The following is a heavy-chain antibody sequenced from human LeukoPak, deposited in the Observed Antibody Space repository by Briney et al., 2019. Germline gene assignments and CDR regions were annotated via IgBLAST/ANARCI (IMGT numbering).Heavy chain of an antibody. D-gene: IGHD3-9*01. CDR1: GYSFTSYW. V-gene: IGHV5-51*01. CDR2: IYPGDSDT. Sequence: GESLKISCKGSGYSFTSYWIGWVRQMPGKGLEWMGIIYPGDSDTRYSPSFQGQVTISADKSISTAYLQWSSLKASDTAMYYCVREGPYYDILTGYDYWGQGTPVTVSS. J-gene: IGHJ4*02. CDR3: VREGPYYDILTGYDY.